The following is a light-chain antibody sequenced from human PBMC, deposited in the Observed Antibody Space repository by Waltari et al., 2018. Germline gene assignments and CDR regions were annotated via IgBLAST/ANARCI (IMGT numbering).Light chain of an antibody. CDR3: NSYAGSSSWV. V-gene: IGLV2-14*01. J-gene: IGLJ3*02. Sequence: QSALTQPASVSGSPGQSITISCTGTSSDVGFYQYVSWYQQHPGKAPKLMIYDVSERPSGVSNRFSGSKSGNTASLTISGLQAEDEADYYCNSYAGSSSWVFGGGTKLTVL. CDR1: SSDVGFYQY. CDR2: DVS.